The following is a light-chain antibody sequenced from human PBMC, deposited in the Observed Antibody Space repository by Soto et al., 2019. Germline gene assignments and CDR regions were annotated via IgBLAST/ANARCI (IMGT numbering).Light chain of an antibody. V-gene: IGKV3-20*01. CDR2: GAS. CDR1: QSVISN. CDR3: QQYGSSPLIS. Sequence: EFVLTQSPAILSVSPGERVTLSCRASQSVISNLAWYQQKPGQAPRLLIFGASKRATGIPDRFSGSGSGRDFTLTISGLEPEDFAVYYCQQYGSSPLISFGQGTRLEIK. J-gene: IGKJ5*01.